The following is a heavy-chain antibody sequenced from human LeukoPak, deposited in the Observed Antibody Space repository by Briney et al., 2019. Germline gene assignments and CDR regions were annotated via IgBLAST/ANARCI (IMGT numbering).Heavy chain of an antibody. CDR2: IYTSGST. CDR1: GGSLSSGSDY. V-gene: IGHV4-61*02. Sequence: PSQTLSLTCNVSGGSLSSGSDYWGWIRQPAGTGLEWVGRIYTSGSTNYNPSLKSRVTISVDTSKNQFSLKLTSVTAADTAVYYCARESLGPPYYFDYWGQGTLVTVSS. CDR3: ARESLGPPYYFDY. D-gene: IGHD1-26*01. J-gene: IGHJ4*02.